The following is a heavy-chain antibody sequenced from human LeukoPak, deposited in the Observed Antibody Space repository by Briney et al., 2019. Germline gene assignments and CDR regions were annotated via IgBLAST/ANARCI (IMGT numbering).Heavy chain of an antibody. CDR1: GYTFTGYY. J-gene: IGHJ6*03. CDR3: ARGVDGYNFYYYYYMDV. CDR2: INPNSGGT. D-gene: IGHD5-24*01. V-gene: IGHV1-2*02. Sequence: ASVKVSCKASGYTFTGYYMHWVRQAPGQGLEWMGWINPNSGGTNYAQKFQGRVTMTRDTSISTAYMELSRLRSDDTAVYYCARGVDGYNFYYYYYMDVWGKGTTVTVSS.